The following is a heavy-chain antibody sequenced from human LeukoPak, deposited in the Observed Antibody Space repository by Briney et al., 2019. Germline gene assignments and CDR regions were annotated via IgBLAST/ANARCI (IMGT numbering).Heavy chain of an antibody. J-gene: IGHJ5*02. CDR3: ARRVVGATRNRFDP. CDR1: GGSFSGYY. D-gene: IGHD1-26*01. Sequence: SETLSLTCAVYGGSFSGYYLSWIRQPPGKGLEWMGEINHSGSTNYNPSLKSRVTIPVDKSKNQFSRKLSSVTAADTAVYYCARRVVGATRNRFDPGGQGTLVTVSS. V-gene: IGHV4-34*01. CDR2: INHSGST.